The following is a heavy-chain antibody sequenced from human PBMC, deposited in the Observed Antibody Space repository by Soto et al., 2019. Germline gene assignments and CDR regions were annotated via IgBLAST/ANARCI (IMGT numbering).Heavy chain of an antibody. CDR1: GGSISSSSYY. J-gene: IGHJ3*02. D-gene: IGHD2-21*02. Sequence: SETLSLTCTVSGGSISSSSYYWGWIRQPPGKGLEWIGSIYYSGSTYYNPSLKSRVTISVDTSKNQFSLKLSSVTAADTAVYYCARHGCPYCGGDLNDAFDIWGRGTMVTVS. CDR3: ARHGCPYCGGDLNDAFDI. V-gene: IGHV4-39*01. CDR2: IYYSGST.